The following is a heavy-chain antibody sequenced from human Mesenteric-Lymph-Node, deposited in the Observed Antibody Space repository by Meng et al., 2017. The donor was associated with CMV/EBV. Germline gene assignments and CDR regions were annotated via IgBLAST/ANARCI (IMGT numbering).Heavy chain of an antibody. Sequence: GESLKISCAASGFTFSSYAMRWVRQAPGKGLEWVAVISYDGSNKYYADSVKGRFTISRDNSKNTLYLQMNSLRAEDTAVYYCARVDCSSTSCYTRYYYYGMDVWGQGTTVTVSS. CDR1: GFTFSSYA. CDR3: ARVDCSSTSCYTRYYYYGMDV. CDR2: ISYDGSNK. D-gene: IGHD2-2*02. V-gene: IGHV3-30-3*01. J-gene: IGHJ6*02.